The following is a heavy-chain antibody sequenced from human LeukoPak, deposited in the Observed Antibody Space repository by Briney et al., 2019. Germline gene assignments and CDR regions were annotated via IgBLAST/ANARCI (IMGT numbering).Heavy chain of an antibody. D-gene: IGHD4-23*01. Sequence: GASVKVSCKASGYTFTSYGISWVRQAPGQGLEWMGWISAYNGNTNYAQKLQGRVTMTTDTSTSTAYMELRSLRSDDTAVYYCARDRGHYGGNSVGGYYYYMDVWGKGTTVTVSS. CDR2: ISAYNGNT. J-gene: IGHJ6*03. CDR1: GYTFTSYG. V-gene: IGHV1-18*01. CDR3: ARDRGHYGGNSVGGYYYYMDV.